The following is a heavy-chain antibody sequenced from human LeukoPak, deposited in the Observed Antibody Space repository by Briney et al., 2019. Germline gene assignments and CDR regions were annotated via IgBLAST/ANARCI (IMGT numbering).Heavy chain of an antibody. J-gene: IGHJ4*02. Sequence: GGSLRLSCAASGFTFSSYSMNWVRQAPGKGLEWVSSISSSSSYIYYADSVKGRFTISRDNAKNSLYLQMNSLRAEDTALYYCAKEIRGYSYGYLSYNYWGQGTLVTVSS. D-gene: IGHD5-18*01. CDR1: GFTFSSYS. V-gene: IGHV3-21*04. CDR3: AKEIRGYSYGYLSYNY. CDR2: ISSSSSYI.